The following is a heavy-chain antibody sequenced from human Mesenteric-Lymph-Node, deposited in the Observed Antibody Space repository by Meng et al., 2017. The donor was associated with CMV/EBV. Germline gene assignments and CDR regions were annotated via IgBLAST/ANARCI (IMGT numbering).Heavy chain of an antibody. Sequence: ASVKVSCKASGYTFTGYYMHWVRQAPGQGLEWMGWINPNSGGTNYAQKLQGRVTMTTDTSTSTAYMELRSLRSDDTAVYYCARDLYCSSTSCYGYFDYWGQGTLVTVSS. V-gene: IGHV1-2*02. CDR2: INPNSGGT. CDR3: ARDLYCSSTSCYGYFDY. CDR1: GYTFTGYY. J-gene: IGHJ4*02. D-gene: IGHD2-2*01.